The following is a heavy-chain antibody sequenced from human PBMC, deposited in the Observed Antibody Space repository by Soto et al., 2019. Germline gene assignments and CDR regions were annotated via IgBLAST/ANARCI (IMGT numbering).Heavy chain of an antibody. CDR3: ARTRDFWSGNDAFDI. D-gene: IGHD3-3*01. CDR2: MYYSGST. V-gene: IGHV4-61*01. J-gene: IGHJ3*02. Sequence: SETLSLTCTVSGGSVSSGSYYWSWIRQPPGKGLEWIGYMYYSGSTNYNPSLKSRVAISLDTSKNQFSLKLSSVTAADTAVYFCARTRDFWSGNDAFDIWGQGTMLTVSS. CDR1: GGSVSSGSYY.